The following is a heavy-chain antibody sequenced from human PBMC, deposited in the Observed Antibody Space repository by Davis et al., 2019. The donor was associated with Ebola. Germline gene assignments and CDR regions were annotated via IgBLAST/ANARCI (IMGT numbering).Heavy chain of an antibody. V-gene: IGHV3-23*01. D-gene: IGHD6-6*01. Sequence: GGSLTLSCAASGFTFSSYSMNWVRQAPGTGLEWVSAISGSGGSTSYADSVKGRLTISRDNSKNTLYLQMNSLRAEDTAVYYCAKDIYPVEYSSTFQHWGQGTLVTVSS. CDR3: AKDIYPVEYSSTFQH. CDR1: GFTFSSYS. J-gene: IGHJ1*01. CDR2: ISGSGGST.